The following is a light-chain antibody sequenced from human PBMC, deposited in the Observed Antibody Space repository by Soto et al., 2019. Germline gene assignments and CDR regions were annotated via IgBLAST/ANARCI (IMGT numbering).Light chain of an antibody. V-gene: IGLV2-14*03. CDR1: SSDVGVYNY. Sequence: QSVLTQPASVSGSPGQSITISCTGTSSDVGVYNYVSWYQQHPGKGPKLMIYDVSSRPSGVSNRFSGSKSGNTASLTISGLQAEDEADYYCSSYTSTSIVIFGGGTKLTVL. CDR3: SSYTSTSIVI. J-gene: IGLJ2*01. CDR2: DVS.